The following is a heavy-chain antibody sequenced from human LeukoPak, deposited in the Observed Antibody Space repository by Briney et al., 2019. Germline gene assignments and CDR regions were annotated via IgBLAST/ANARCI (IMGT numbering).Heavy chain of an antibody. CDR1: GFIFNDHG. CDR2: ISSSSSNT. D-gene: IGHD2-2*01. J-gene: IGHJ4*02. V-gene: IGHV3-48*04. Sequence: GGSLRLSCTASGFIFNDHGMNWVRQAPGKGLEWVSFISSSSSNTYYADSVTGRFTISRDNAKNSLNLQMDSLRAEDTAVYYCARDRGEYCTTSSCYSFSDYWGQGTLVTVSS. CDR3: ARDRGEYCTTSSCYSFSDY.